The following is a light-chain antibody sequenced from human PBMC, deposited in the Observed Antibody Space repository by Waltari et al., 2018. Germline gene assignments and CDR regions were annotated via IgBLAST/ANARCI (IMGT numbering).Light chain of an antibody. Sequence: DIQMTQSPSSLAASVGDRVIITCRGSQGISKFLAWFRQEPGKAPESLIYGASSLQSGVPSRFSGSGSGTDFTLTISSLQPEDFASYYCQQYKTFPLTFGGGTKVEIK. CDR3: QQYKTFPLT. J-gene: IGKJ4*01. CDR1: QGISKF. V-gene: IGKV1-16*01. CDR2: GAS.